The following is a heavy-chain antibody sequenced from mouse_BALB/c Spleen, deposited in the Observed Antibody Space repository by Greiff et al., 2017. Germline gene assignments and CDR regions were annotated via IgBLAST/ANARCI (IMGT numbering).Heavy chain of an antibody. CDR3: AGGGYGNFPWFAY. V-gene: IGHV5-4*02. CDR2: ISDGGSYT. D-gene: IGHD2-10*02. J-gene: IGHJ3*01. Sequence: EVHLVGSGGGLVKPGGSLKLSCAASGFPFSDYFMYWVRQTPEKRLEWVATISDGGSYTYYPDSVKGRFTISRDNAKNNLYLQMSSLKSEDTAMYYCAGGGYGNFPWFAYWGQGTLVTVSA. CDR1: GFPFSDYF.